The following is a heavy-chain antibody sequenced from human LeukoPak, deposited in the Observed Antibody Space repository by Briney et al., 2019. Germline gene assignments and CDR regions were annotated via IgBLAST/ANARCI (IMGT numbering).Heavy chain of an antibody. CDR2: LYSGGSI. CDR3: ARGLRPGAFES. CDR1: GFTVSRNY. Sequence: GGSLRLSCAVSGFTVSRNYMIWVRQAPGKGLEWVSILYSGGSIYYPDSVRGRFTLSRDNSSNTLDLQMNTLTVDDTGIYYCARGLRPGAFESWGQGTQVTVSS. D-gene: IGHD2-21*01. V-gene: IGHV3-53*01. J-gene: IGHJ4*02.